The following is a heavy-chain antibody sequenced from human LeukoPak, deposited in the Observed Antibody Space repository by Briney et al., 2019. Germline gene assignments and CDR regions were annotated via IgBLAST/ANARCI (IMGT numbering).Heavy chain of an antibody. V-gene: IGHV3-7*01. D-gene: IGHD1-26*01. Sequence: GGSLRLSCAASGFTFSEYWMAWVRQAPGKGLEWVAHIKQDGGEKYYVDSVKGRFTISRDNAENSLFLQMNGLRAEDTAVYYCARDKVVGATNFDSWGQGTLVSVSS. J-gene: IGHJ4*02. CDR1: GFTFSEYW. CDR2: IKQDGGEK. CDR3: ARDKVVGATNFDS.